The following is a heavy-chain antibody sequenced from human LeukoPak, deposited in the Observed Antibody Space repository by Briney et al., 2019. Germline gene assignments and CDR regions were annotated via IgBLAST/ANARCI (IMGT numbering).Heavy chain of an antibody. D-gene: IGHD5-12*01. CDR2: IYYSGST. CDR3: ARNEGYHWFDL. CDR1: GGSISSYY. V-gene: IGHV4-59*01. Sequence: TSETLSLTCTVSGGSISSYYWSWIRQPPGKGLEWIGYIYYSGSTNYNPSLKSRVTISVDTSKNQFSLKLSSVTAADTAVYYCARNEGYHWFDLWGQGTLVTVSS. J-gene: IGHJ5*02.